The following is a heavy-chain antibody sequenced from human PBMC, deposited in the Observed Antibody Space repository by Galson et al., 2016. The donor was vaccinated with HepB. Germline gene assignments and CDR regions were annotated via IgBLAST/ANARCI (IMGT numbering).Heavy chain of an antibody. CDR1: GFTFSSYW. V-gene: IGHV3-74*01. Sequence: SLRLSCAASGFTFSSYWMHWVRQAPGKGLVWVSRISSDGSSTSYADSVKGRFTISRDNAKNTLYLRMNSLRAEDTAVYYCARDLMSPYNWFDPWGQGALVTVSS. CDR2: ISSDGSST. CDR3: ARDLMSPYNWFDP. J-gene: IGHJ5*02.